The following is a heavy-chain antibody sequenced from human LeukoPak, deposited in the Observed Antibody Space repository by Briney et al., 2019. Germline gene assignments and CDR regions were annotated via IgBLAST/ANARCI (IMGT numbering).Heavy chain of an antibody. J-gene: IGHJ4*02. V-gene: IGHV3-48*04. CDR1: GFTFSSYS. CDR2: ISSSSSTI. D-gene: IGHD1-26*01. Sequence: GGSLRLSCAASGFTFSSYSMNWVRQAPGKGLEWVSYISSSSSTIYYADSVKGRFTISRDNAKNSLYLQMNSLRAEDTAVYYCARDRPYSGSYFDFDYWGQGTPVTVSS. CDR3: ARDRPYSGSYFDFDY.